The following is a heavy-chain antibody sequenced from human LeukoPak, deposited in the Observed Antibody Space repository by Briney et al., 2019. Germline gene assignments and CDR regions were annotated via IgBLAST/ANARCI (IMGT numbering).Heavy chain of an antibody. CDR3: ARESSGGSYYAY. J-gene: IGHJ4*02. Sequence: ASVKVSCKASGYTFTDYYIHWVRLAPGQGREWMGWVNPKNGGTNYAQKFQGRVTMTRDTSISTLYMELSRLESDDTAIYYCARESSGGSYYAYWGQGTLVTVSS. V-gene: IGHV1-2*02. D-gene: IGHD1-26*01. CDR2: VNPKNGGT. CDR1: GYTFTDYY.